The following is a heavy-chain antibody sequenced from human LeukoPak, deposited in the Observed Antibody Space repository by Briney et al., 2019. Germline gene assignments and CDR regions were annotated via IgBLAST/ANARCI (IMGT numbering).Heavy chain of an antibody. CDR3: ARDASGSSGYYYDAFDI. V-gene: IGHV3-64*01. CDR1: GFTFSSYA. J-gene: IGHJ3*02. CDR2: ISSNGGST. D-gene: IGHD3-22*01. Sequence: PGGSLRLSCAASGFTFSSYAMHWVRQAPGKGLEYVSAISSNGGSTYYANSVKGRFTISRDNSKNTLYLQMGSLRAEDMAVYYCARDASGSSGYYYDAFDIWGQGTMVTVSS.